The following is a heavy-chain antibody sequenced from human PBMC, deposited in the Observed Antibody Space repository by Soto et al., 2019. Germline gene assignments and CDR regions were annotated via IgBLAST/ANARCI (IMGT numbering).Heavy chain of an antibody. D-gene: IGHD2-2*01. CDR2: ISWNSGSI. J-gene: IGHJ6*02. Sequence: GGSLRLSCAASGFTFDDYAMHWVRQAPGKGLEWVSGISWNSGSIGYADSVKGRFTISRDNAKNSLYLQMNSLRAEDTALYYCAKDMGYCSSTSCYRGGTDRYYYYYYGMDVWGQGTTVTVS. CDR1: GFTFDDYA. V-gene: IGHV3-9*01. CDR3: AKDMGYCSSTSCYRGGTDRYYYYYYGMDV.